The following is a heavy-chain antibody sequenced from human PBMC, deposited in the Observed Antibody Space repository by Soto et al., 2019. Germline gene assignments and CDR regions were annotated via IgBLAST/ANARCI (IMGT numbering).Heavy chain of an antibody. D-gene: IGHD3-22*01. J-gene: IGHJ4*01. V-gene: IGHV3-21*06. Sequence: GGSLRLSCAASGFTFSDYSMNWVRQAPGKGLEWVSSSRRSSTLLYYADSVKGRFTISRDTAKNSLYLQMNSMRAEDTAVYYCAREYCYESNGCFRRFDYWGQGTMGTVSS. CDR1: GFTFSDYS. CDR2: SRRSSTLL. CDR3: AREYCYESNGCFRRFDY.